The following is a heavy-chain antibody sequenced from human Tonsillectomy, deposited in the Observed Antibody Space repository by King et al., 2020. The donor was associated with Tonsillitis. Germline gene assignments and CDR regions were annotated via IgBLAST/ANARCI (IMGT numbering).Heavy chain of an antibody. D-gene: IGHD4-11*01. J-gene: IGHJ6*03. V-gene: IGHV4-61*02. CDR3: ARARYSNFAANYYYVDV. CDR1: GGSIRGGSFY. Sequence: VQLQESGPGLVKPSQTLSLSCTVSGGSIRGGSFYWTWIRQPAGKGLECIGRMHTSGTTNYSPSLRSRVTMSIDTSKSQFSRNLTSVTAADTAVYYCARARYSNFAANYYYVDVWGKGTTVTVSS. CDR2: MHTSGTT.